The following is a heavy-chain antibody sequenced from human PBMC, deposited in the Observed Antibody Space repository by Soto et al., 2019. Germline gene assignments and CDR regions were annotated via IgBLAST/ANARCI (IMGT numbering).Heavy chain of an antibody. J-gene: IGHJ3*02. V-gene: IGHV1-46*03. D-gene: IGHD3-16*01. CDR3: ARDIPSLYYDYIWGSFGDAFDI. Sequence: ASVKVSCKASGYTFTSYYMHWVRQAPGQGLEWMGIINPSGGSTSYAQEFQGRVTMTRDTSTSTVYMELSSLRSEDTALYYCARDIPSLYYDYIWGSFGDAFDIWGQGTMVTVSS. CDR2: INPSGGST. CDR1: GYTFTSYY.